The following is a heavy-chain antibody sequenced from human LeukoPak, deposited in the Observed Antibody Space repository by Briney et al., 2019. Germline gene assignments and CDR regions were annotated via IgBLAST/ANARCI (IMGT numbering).Heavy chain of an antibody. D-gene: IGHD6-13*01. Sequence: GESLQISCKTSGYSFSYFWIGWVRPRPGKGLEWMGIIYPADSDTRYSPSFEGQVAISADKSITTAYLQWGSLRASDTAMHYCAVANEEAGSFDYWGQGTVVTVS. V-gene: IGHV5-51*01. J-gene: IGHJ4*02. CDR3: AVANEEAGSFDY. CDR2: IYPADSDT. CDR1: GYSFSYFW.